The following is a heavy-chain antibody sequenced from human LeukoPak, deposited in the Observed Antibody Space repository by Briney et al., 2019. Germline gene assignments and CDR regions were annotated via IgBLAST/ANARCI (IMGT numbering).Heavy chain of an antibody. V-gene: IGHV3-49*04. CDR2: IRSKAYGGTT. Sequence: GGSLRLSCSASGFTFGDYAMNWVRQAPGKGLEWVGFIRSKAYGGTTEYAASVKGRFTISRDDPKSVAYLQMHSLKTEDTAVYYCSRDYGSSSSVYYFDYWGQGTLVTVSS. J-gene: IGHJ4*02. CDR3: SRDYGSSSSVYYFDY. CDR1: GFTFGDYA. D-gene: IGHD6-6*01.